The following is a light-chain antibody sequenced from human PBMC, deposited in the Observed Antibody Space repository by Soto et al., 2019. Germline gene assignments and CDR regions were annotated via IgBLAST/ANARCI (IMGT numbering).Light chain of an antibody. CDR1: QGISNY. J-gene: IGKJ1*01. V-gene: IGKV1-27*01. CDR2: AAS. CDR3: QKYNSAPRT. Sequence: DIQMTRSPSALSASVGDRVTITCRASQGISNYLAWYQQKPGKVPKLLIYAASTLQSGVPSRFSGSGSGTDFTLTIGSLQPEDVATYYCQKYNSAPRTFGQGTKVDIK.